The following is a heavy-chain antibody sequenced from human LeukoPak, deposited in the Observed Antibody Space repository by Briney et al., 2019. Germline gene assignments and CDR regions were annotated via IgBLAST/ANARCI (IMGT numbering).Heavy chain of an antibody. CDR3: ARGVVGAATPHAFDI. V-gene: IGHV1-46*01. CDR1: GYTFTSYY. D-gene: IGHD2-15*01. CDR2: INPSGGST. Sequence: ASVKVSCKASGYTFTSYYMHWVRQAPGQGLEWMAIINPSGGSTSYAQTFQGRVTMTRDTSTSTVYIELSSLRSEDTAVYYWARGVVGAATPHAFDIWGQGTMVTVSS. J-gene: IGHJ3*02.